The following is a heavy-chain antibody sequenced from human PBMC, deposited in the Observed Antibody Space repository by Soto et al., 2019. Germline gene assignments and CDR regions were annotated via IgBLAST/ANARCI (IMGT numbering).Heavy chain of an antibody. D-gene: IGHD2-21*02. CDR1: GYTFTSYG. V-gene: IGHV1-18*01. J-gene: IGHJ3*02. Sequence: ASVKVSCKASGYTFTSYGISWVRQAPGQGLEWMGWISAYNGNTNYAQKLQGRVTMTTDTSTSTAYMELRSLRSDDTAVYYCARDGRAVVVTADAFDIWGQGTMVTVSS. CDR3: ARDGRAVVVTADAFDI. CDR2: ISAYNGNT.